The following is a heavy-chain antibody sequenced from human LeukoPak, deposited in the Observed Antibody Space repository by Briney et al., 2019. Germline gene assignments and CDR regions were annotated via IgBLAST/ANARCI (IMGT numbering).Heavy chain of an antibody. CDR1: GFTFSSYW. J-gene: IGHJ3*01. CDR2: INQDGSEK. D-gene: IGHD3-10*01. Sequence: GGSLRLSCAASGFTFSSYWMSWVRQAPGKGLEWVANINQDGSEKYYVDSVKGRFTISRDNAKNSLYLQMNSLRAKDTALYYCARENITPGLVVDSWGQGAKVTVSS. V-gene: IGHV3-7*01. CDR3: ARENITPGLVVDS.